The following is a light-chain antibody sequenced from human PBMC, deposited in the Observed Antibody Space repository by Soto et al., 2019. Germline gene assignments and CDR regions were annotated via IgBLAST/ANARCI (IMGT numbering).Light chain of an antibody. CDR3: YSYRGSNAWV. J-gene: IGLJ3*02. CDR2: EVS. V-gene: IGLV2-14*01. CDR1: SSDVGAYNF. Sequence: QSALTQPASVSGSPGQSITISCTGTSSDVGAYNFVSWYQHHPGTAPKLMIYEVSNRPSGASNRFSGSKSGNTASLTISVLQTEDEADYYCYSYRGSNAWVFGGGTKLTVL.